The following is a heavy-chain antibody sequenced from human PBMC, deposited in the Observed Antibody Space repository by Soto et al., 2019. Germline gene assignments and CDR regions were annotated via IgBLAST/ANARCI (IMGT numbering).Heavy chain of an antibody. D-gene: IGHD4-17*01. Sequence: EVQLLESGGGLVQPGGSLRLSCAASGFTFSSYAMNWVRQAPGKGLEWVSVISGSGGSTYYADAVKGRFTISRDNSKNTLDLQMNSLRAGDTAVYYCAKRTVGWYFDLWGRGTLVTVSS. CDR2: ISGSGGST. CDR3: AKRTVGWYFDL. J-gene: IGHJ2*01. V-gene: IGHV3-23*01. CDR1: GFTFSSYA.